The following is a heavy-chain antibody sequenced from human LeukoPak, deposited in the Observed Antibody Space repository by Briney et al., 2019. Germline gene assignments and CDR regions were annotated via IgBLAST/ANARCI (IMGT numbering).Heavy chain of an antibody. Sequence: ASVKVSCKASGYTFTSYYMHWVRQAPGQGLEWMGIINPSGGSTSYAQKFQGRVTMTRDMSTSTVYMELSSLRSEDTAVYYCARYTMVRDDAFDIWGQGTMVTVSS. V-gene: IGHV1-46*01. D-gene: IGHD3-10*02. CDR3: ARYTMVRDDAFDI. CDR1: GYTFTSYY. CDR2: INPSGGST. J-gene: IGHJ3*02.